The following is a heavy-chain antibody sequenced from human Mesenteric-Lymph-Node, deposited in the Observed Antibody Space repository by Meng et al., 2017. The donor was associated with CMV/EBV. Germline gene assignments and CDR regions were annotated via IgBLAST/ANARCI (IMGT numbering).Heavy chain of an antibody. CDR3: ATGLGYCSSTSCYTRDY. V-gene: IGHV3-23*03. CDR2: IYSGGSST. Sequence: GESLKISCAASGFTFSSYAMSWVRQAPGKGLEWVSVIYSGGSSTYYADSVKGRFTISRDNSKNTLYLQMNSLRAEDTAVYYCATGLGYCSSTSCYTRDYWGQGTLVTVSS. J-gene: IGHJ4*02. CDR1: GFTFSSYA. D-gene: IGHD2-2*02.